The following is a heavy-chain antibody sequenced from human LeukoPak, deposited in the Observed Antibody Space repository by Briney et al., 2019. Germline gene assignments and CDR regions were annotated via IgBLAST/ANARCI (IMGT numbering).Heavy chain of an antibody. CDR1: GFTVSSSF. D-gene: IGHD3-22*01. V-gene: IGHV3-20*04. Sequence: GGSLRLSCAASGFTVSSSFMSWVRQAPGKGLEWVSGINWNGGSTGYADSVKGRFTISRDNAKNSLYLQMNSLRAEDTALYYCARDPRVTYDSSGYYDYWGQGTLVTVSS. CDR3: ARDPRVTYDSSGYYDY. J-gene: IGHJ4*02. CDR2: INWNGGST.